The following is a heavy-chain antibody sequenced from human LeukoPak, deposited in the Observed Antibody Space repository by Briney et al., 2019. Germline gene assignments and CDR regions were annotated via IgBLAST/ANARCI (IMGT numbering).Heavy chain of an antibody. Sequence: PGGSLRLSCAASGFTFSSYSMNWVRQAPGKGLEWVSSISSSSSYIYYADSVKGRFTISRDNAKNSLYLQMNSLRAEDTAAYYCAKDWEVLGYCSGGSCYYFDYWGQGTLVTVSS. CDR3: AKDWEVLGYCSGGSCYYFDY. D-gene: IGHD2-15*01. J-gene: IGHJ4*02. CDR2: ISSSSSYI. V-gene: IGHV3-21*01. CDR1: GFTFSSYS.